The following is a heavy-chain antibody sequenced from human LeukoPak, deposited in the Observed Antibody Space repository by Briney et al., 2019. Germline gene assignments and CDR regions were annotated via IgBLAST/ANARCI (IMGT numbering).Heavy chain of an antibody. Sequence: GGSLRLSCAAAGFTFSSYWMSWVRQAPGKGLEWVANIKQDGSEKYYVDSVKGRFTISRDNAKNSLYLQMNSLRAEDTAVYYCAREGSSWYESAFDIWGQGTMVTVSS. V-gene: IGHV3-7*03. CDR1: GFTFSSYW. CDR2: IKQDGSEK. D-gene: IGHD1-14*01. J-gene: IGHJ3*02. CDR3: AREGSSWYESAFDI.